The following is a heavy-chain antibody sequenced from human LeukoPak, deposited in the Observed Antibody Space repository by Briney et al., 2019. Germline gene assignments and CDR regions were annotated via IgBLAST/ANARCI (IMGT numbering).Heavy chain of an antibody. V-gene: IGHV4-59*01. D-gene: IGHD5-12*01. CDR2: IDYSGST. CDR3: AVAGGYEPRYYYYYMDV. J-gene: IGHJ6*03. Sequence: SETLSLTCTVSGGSISSYYWSWIRQPPGKGLEWIGYIDYSGSTNYNPSLKSRVTISVDTSKNQFSLKLSSVTAADMAVYYCAVAGGYEPRYYYYYMDVWGKGTTVTVSS. CDR1: GGSISSYY.